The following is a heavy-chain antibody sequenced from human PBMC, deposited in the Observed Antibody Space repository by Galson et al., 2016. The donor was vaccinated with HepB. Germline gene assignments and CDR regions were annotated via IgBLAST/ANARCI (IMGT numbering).Heavy chain of an antibody. Sequence: SLRLSCAASGFVFRMYPMSWVRQAPGKGLEWVSALSGTGGDTYYADSVKGRFTISRDNPKNTLYLQTTSLRDEDTATYYCAKDLTVAAWVDPWGQGTLVTVSS. CDR3: AKDLTVAAWVDP. J-gene: IGHJ5*02. D-gene: IGHD4-23*01. CDR2: LSGTGGDT. V-gene: IGHV3-23*01. CDR1: GFVFRMYP.